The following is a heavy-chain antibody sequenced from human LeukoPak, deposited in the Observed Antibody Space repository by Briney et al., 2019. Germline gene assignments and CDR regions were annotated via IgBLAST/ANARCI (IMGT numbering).Heavy chain of an antibody. Sequence: GGSLRLSCAASEFTFRNYWMSWVRQAPGKGLEWVANINQDGSETYYVDSVKGRFTTSRDNAMNSLYLQMNSLSAEDTAVYFCAKCDGTGTVDYWGQGTLVTVSS. CDR2: INQDGSET. D-gene: IGHD3/OR15-3a*01. CDR3: AKCDGTGTVDY. CDR1: EFTFRNYW. V-gene: IGHV3-7*01. J-gene: IGHJ4*02.